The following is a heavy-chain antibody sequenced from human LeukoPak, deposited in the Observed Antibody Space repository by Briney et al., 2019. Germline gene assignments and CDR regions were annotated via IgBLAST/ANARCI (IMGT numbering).Heavy chain of an antibody. V-gene: IGHV4-38-2*01. Sequence: SETLSLTCAVSGYSISSGYYWGWIRQPPGKGLEWIGSIYHGGSTYYNPSLKSRVTISVDTSKNQFSLKLSSVTAADTAVYYCARYLYYDSSGPIIGDAFDIWGQGTMVTVSS. CDR2: IYHGGST. CDR1: GYSISSGYY. D-gene: IGHD3-22*01. J-gene: IGHJ3*02. CDR3: ARYLYYDSSGPIIGDAFDI.